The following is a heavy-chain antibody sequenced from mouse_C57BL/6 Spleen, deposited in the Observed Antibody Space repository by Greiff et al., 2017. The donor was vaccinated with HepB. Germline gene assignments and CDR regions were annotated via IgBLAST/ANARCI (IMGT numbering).Heavy chain of an antibody. Sequence: QVQLQQPGAELVRPGTSVKLSCKASGYTFTSYWMHWVKQRPGQGLEWIGVIDPSDSYTNYNQKFKGKATLTVDTSSSTAYMQLSSLTSEDSAVYYCASGYDGAYAMDYWGQGTSVTVSS. V-gene: IGHV1-59*01. CDR3: ASGYDGAYAMDY. CDR1: GYTFTSYW. CDR2: IDPSDSYT. D-gene: IGHD2-2*01. J-gene: IGHJ4*01.